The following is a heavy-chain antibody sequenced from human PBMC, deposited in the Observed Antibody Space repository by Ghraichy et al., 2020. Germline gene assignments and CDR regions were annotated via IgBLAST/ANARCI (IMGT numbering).Heavy chain of an antibody. CDR3: ARGPQLPASMVRGVIDF. J-gene: IGHJ4*02. D-gene: IGHD3-10*01. CDR1: GFTFSTYA. CDR2: MSYDGSNK. V-gene: IGHV3-30*01. Sequence: GGSLRLSCGASGFTFSTYAMHWVRQAPGKGLDWVALMSYDGSNKFYADSVKGRFTISRDNSKNTLFLQMNSLRPEDTAVYYCARGPQLPASMVRGVIDFWGQGTLVTVSS.